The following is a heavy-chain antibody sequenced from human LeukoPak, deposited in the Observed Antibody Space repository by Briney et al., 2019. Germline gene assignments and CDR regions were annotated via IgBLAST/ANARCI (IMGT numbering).Heavy chain of an antibody. D-gene: IGHD3-22*01. J-gene: IGHJ4*02. CDR3: ARPGDYYDSSGYN. CDR1: GGSISSSSHY. V-gene: IGHV4-39*01. CDR2: IYYSGST. Sequence: PSETLSLTCTVSGGSISSSSHYWGWIRQPPGKGLEWIGSIYYSGSTYYNPSLKSRVTISVDTSKNQFSLKLSSVTAADTAVYYCARPGDYYDSSGYNWGQGTLVTVSS.